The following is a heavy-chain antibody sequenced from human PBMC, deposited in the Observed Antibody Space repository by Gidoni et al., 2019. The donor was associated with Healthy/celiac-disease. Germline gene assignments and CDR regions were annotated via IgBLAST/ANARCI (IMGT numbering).Heavy chain of an antibody. CDR2: IFPNDEK. CDR1: GFSLSNARMG. D-gene: IGHD3-10*01. V-gene: IGHV2-26*01. Sequence: QVTLKESGPVLVKPTETLTLTCTVSGFSLSNARMGVSWIRQPPGKALEWLAHIFPNDEKSYSTSLKSRLTISKDTSKSQVVLTMTNMDPVDTATYYCARIHEVLWFGEFDAFDIWGQGTMVTVSS. J-gene: IGHJ3*02. CDR3: ARIHEVLWFGEFDAFDI.